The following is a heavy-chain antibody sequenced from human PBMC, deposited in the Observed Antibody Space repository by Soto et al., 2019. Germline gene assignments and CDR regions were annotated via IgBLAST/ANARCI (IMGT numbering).Heavy chain of an antibody. CDR1: GGSVSSGRYY. CDR3: SRESILGSCGYYDPYYFDY. Sequence: PSETLSLTCTVSGGSVSSGRYYWSWIRQPPGKGLEWIGYIYYSGSTNYNPSLKSRVTISVDTSKNQFSLKLSSVTAADTAVYYCSRESILGSCGYYDPYYFDYWGQGTLVTVSS. CDR2: IYYSGST. J-gene: IGHJ4*02. V-gene: IGHV4-61*01. D-gene: IGHD3-22*01.